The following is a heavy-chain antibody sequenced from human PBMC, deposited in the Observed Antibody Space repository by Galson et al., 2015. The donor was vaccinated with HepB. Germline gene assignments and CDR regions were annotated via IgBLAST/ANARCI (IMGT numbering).Heavy chain of an antibody. J-gene: IGHJ5*02. D-gene: IGHD2-15*01. CDR2: TYYRSKWYN. V-gene: IGHV6-1*01. Sequence: CAISGDSVSSNSAAWNRIRQSPSRGLEWLGRTYYRSKWYNDYAVSVKSRITSNPDTSKNQFSLQLNSVTPEDTAVYYCARHPGYCSGGSCWGYNWFDPWGQGTLVTVSS. CDR3: ARHPGYCSGGSCWGYNWFDP. CDR1: GDSVSSNSAA.